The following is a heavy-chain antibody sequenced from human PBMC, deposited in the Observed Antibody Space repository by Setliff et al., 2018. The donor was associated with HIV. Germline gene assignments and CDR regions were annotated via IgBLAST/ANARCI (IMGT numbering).Heavy chain of an antibody. Sequence: GGSLRLSCAASVLEFGFSRFEMNWVRQAPGEGLEWISYISSSGDTIYYAESVKGRFTISRDNTKNSLFLQMSSLRVEDTAIYYCARGGNDYNYRHFDYWGQGTLVTVSS. CDR2: ISSSGDTI. CDR1: EFGFSRFE. V-gene: IGHV3-48*03. CDR3: ARGGNDYNYRHFDY. J-gene: IGHJ4*02. D-gene: IGHD4-4*01.